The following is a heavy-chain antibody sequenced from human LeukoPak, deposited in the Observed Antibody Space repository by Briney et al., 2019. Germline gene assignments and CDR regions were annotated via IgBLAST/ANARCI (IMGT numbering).Heavy chain of an antibody. CDR3: ARGSGAQYYDFWSGYPTPEYFQH. V-gene: IGHV4-59*08. CDR2: IYYSGST. J-gene: IGHJ1*01. D-gene: IGHD3-3*01. Sequence: PSETLSLTCTVSGGSISSYYWSWIRQPPGKGLEWIGYIYYSGSTYYNPSLKSRVTISVDTSKNQFSLKLSSVTAADTAVYYCARGSGAQYYDFWSGYPTPEYFQHWGQGTLVTVSS. CDR1: GGSISSYY.